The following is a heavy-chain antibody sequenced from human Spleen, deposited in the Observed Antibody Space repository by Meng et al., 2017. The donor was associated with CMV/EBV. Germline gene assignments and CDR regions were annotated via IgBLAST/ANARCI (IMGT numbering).Heavy chain of an antibody. CDR3: ARQLDTRTWDNWFDP. CDR1: GYSFTSYW. D-gene: IGHD2-2*01. CDR2: IYPGDSDP. V-gene: IGHV5-51*01. Sequence: SGYSFTSYWLAWVRQVPGKGLEWMGIIYPGDSDPTYRPSFQGQVTISADKSISTTYLQWSSLKASDTAMYYCARQLDTRTWDNWFDPWGRGTLVTVSS. J-gene: IGHJ5*02.